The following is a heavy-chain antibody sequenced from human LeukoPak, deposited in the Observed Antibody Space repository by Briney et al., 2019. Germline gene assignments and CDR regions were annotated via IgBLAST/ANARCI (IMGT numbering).Heavy chain of an antibody. CDR2: IGPTGSDG. D-gene: IGHD1-14*01. V-gene: IGHV3-21*06. CDR3: ATETNGRHYDY. Sequence: KPGGSLRLSCTASGLTFSTSGFNWVRQAPGKGPEWVASIGPTGSDGYHADSIKGRFTISRDNANNFLYLQMNSLRAEDTAVYYCATETNGRHYDYWGQGTLLTVSS. J-gene: IGHJ4*02. CDR1: GLTFSTSG.